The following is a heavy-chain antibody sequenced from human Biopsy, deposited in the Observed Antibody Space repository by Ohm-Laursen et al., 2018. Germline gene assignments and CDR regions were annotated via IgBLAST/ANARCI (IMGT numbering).Heavy chain of an antibody. D-gene: IGHD5-12*01. V-gene: IGHV4-34*01. J-gene: IGHJ6*02. CDR3: ARGSGYFKLDV. CDR1: GESSSGYF. CDR2: INQSGST. Sequence: TLSLTCAVNGESSSGYFWNWIRQPPGKGLEWIGEINQSGSTKYNPSLKRRATLSADSSNSQFSLRLTSVTAAGTAIYYCARGSGYFKLDVWGQGTTVTVSS.